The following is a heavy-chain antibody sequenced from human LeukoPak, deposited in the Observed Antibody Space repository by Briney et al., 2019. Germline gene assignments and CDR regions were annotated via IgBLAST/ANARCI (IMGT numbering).Heavy chain of an antibody. D-gene: IGHD4-17*01. Sequence: ASVKVSCTASGYTFTSYYMHWVRQTPGQGLEWMGIINPSGGSTSYAQKFQGRVTMTRDTSTSTVYMELSSLRSEDTAVYYCARDSITTTVTTRPWFDPWGQGTLVTVSS. CDR2: INPSGGST. CDR1: GYTFTSYY. V-gene: IGHV1-46*01. CDR3: ARDSITTTVTTRPWFDP. J-gene: IGHJ5*02.